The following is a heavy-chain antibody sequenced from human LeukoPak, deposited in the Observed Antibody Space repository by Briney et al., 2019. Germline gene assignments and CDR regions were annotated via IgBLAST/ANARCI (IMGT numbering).Heavy chain of an antibody. CDR3: ARDWSFDY. V-gene: IGHV3-74*01. J-gene: IGHJ4*02. Sequence: GGSLRLSCTASGFSFSTYSMNWVRQAPGKGLVWVSRSNSDGSSISYADSVKGRFTISRDIAKNTPYLQMNSLRDEDTGVYYCARDWSFDYWGQGTLVTVSS. D-gene: IGHD2-8*02. CDR2: SNSDGSSI. CDR1: GFSFSTYS.